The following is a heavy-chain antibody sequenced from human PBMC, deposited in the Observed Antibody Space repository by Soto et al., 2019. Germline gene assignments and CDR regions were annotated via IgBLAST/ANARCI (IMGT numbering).Heavy chain of an antibody. CDR3: AGGQYYFDY. V-gene: IGHV3-30*03. CDR1: GFPFSSYG. CDR2: ISYDGSNK. Sequence: QVQLVESGGGVVQPGRSLRLSCAASGFPFSSYGMHWVRQAPGKGLDWVALISYDGSNKDYADSVKGRFTISRDNSKHTLYLEMSSLRVEVTAVYYCAGGQYYFDYCGQGTLVSVSS. D-gene: IGHD2-15*01. J-gene: IGHJ4*02.